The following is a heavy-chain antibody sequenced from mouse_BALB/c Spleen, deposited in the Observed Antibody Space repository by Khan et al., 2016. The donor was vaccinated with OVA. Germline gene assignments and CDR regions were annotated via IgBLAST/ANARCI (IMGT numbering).Heavy chain of an antibody. D-gene: IGHD1-1*01. CDR1: GYSITSGYS. J-gene: IGHJ1*01. CDR2: IHYSGST. CDR3: ARAGTTVGAYWYFDV. Sequence: EVQLQESGPDLVKPSQSLSLTCTVTGYSITSGYSWHWIRQFPGNKLEWMAYIHYSGSTDYIPSLKSRVSITRDTSQNRFFLQLNSVTTDDTATYYCARAGTTVGAYWYFDVWGAGTTVTVSS. V-gene: IGHV3-1*02.